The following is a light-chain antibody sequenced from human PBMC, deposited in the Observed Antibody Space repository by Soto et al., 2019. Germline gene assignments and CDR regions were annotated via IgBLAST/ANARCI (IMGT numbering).Light chain of an antibody. CDR2: GAS. J-gene: IGKJ1*01. Sequence: EIVLTQSPATLSLSPGEGATLSYRASQSVSTDLAWYQHKPGQAPRLLIYGASNRATGVAARFSGSGSGTDFTLTISSLEPEDSAVYYCQQRDSWWTFGQGTKVEI. CDR3: QQRDSWWT. CDR1: QSVSTD. V-gene: IGKV3-11*01.